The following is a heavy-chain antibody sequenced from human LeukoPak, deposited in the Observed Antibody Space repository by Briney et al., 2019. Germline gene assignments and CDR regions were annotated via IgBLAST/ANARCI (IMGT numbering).Heavy chain of an antibody. Sequence: ASVKVSCKASGYTFTSYGISWVGQAPGQGLEWMGWISAYNGNTNYAQTLQGRVTMTTDTSTSTAYMELRSLRSDDTAVYYCARTSRTPSGTYYIYWGQGTLVTVSS. J-gene: IGHJ4*02. CDR2: ISAYNGNT. CDR1: GYTFTSYG. V-gene: IGHV1-18*01. D-gene: IGHD1-26*01. CDR3: ARTSRTPSGTYYIY.